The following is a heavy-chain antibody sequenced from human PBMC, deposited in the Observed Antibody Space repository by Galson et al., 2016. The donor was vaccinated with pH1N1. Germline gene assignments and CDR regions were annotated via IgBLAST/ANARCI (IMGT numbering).Heavy chain of an antibody. V-gene: IGHV6-1*01. Sequence: CAISGDSVSSHSATWNWIRQSPSRGLEWLGRTYYRSKWYNDYAESVKSRIITSPDTSKNQLSLQLNSVTPADTAVYYCARGVIDYDFWSGYQDHAAFDIWGQGTMVIVSS. CDR1: GDSVSSHSAT. J-gene: IGHJ3*02. CDR2: TYYRSKWYN. CDR3: ARGVIDYDFWSGYQDHAAFDI. D-gene: IGHD3-3*01.